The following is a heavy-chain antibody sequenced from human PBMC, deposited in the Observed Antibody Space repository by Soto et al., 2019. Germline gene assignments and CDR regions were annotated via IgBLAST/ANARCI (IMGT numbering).Heavy chain of an antibody. CDR2: IWYEGSNK. J-gene: IGHJ6*02. Sequence: AGGSLRLSCAASGFTFSSYGMHWVRQAPGRGLEWVAVIWYEGSNKYYADSVKGRFTISRDNSKNTLYLQMNSLRAEDTAVYYCAREGEKGWLRSSAYYYYGMDVWGQGTTVTVSS. CDR1: GFTFSSYG. D-gene: IGHD5-12*01. CDR3: AREGEKGWLRSSAYYYYGMDV. V-gene: IGHV3-33*01.